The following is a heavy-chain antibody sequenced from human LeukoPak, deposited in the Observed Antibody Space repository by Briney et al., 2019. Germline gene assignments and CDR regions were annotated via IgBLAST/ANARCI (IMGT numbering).Heavy chain of an antibody. CDR2: INSDGSFT. D-gene: IGHD2-15*01. CDR3: AKDRLGLVVKRFDL. J-gene: IGHJ2*01. Sequence: PGGSLRLSCAASGFTFSSYWMHWVRHAPGKGLVWVSHINSDGSFTSHADSVKGRFTISRDNAKNTLYLQMNSLRAEDTAVYYCAKDRLGLVVKRFDLWGRGTLVTVSS. V-gene: IGHV3-74*01. CDR1: GFTFSSYW.